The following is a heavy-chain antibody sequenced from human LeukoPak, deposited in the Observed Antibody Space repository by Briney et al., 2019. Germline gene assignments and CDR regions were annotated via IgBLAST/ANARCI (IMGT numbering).Heavy chain of an antibody. J-gene: IGHJ4*02. Sequence: GGSLRLSCAASGFTFSNAWMNWVRQAPGKGLEWVGRIKSKTDGGTTDYAAPVKGRFTISRDESKNTLYLQMNSLKTEDTAVYYCTRVVPRYYYDSSGYSYSDFWGQGTLVAVSS. CDR1: GFTFSNAW. V-gene: IGHV3-15*07. CDR2: IKSKTDGGTT. D-gene: IGHD3-22*01. CDR3: TRVVPRYYYDSSGYSYSDF.